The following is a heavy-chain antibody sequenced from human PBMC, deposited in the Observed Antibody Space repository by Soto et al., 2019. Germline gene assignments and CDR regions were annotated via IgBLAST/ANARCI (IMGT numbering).Heavy chain of an antibody. CDR2: INSDGRST. Sequence: GGSLRLSCAASGFTFSSYWMHWVRQAPGKGLVWVSRINSDGRSTSYADSVKGRFTISRDNAKNTLYLQMNSLRAEDTAVYYCASGAYYYDSSGYPGAFDIWGQGTMVTVSS. J-gene: IGHJ3*02. V-gene: IGHV3-74*01. D-gene: IGHD3-22*01. CDR3: ASGAYYYDSSGYPGAFDI. CDR1: GFTFSSYW.